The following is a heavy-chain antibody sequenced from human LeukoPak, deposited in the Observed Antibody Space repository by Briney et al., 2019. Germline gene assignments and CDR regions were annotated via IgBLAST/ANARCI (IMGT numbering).Heavy chain of an antibody. D-gene: IGHD2-21*02. CDR3: ARALPREVTLDY. CDR1: EFNFGSYG. V-gene: IGHV3-74*01. J-gene: IGHJ4*03. Sequence: GGSLRLSCAASEFNFGSYGMQWVRQAPGKGLVWVARIFTDGSTRSYADSVKGRGTFSRDNAKNTLYLEMKSMRVEDRAVYYGARALPREVTLDYWGQGTLVAVSP. CDR2: IFTDGSTR.